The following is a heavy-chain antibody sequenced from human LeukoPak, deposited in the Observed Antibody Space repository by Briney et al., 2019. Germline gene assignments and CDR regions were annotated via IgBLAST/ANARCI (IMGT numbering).Heavy chain of an antibody. Sequence: GGSLRLSCAASGFTFSSYAMSWVRQAPGKGLEWVSAISGSGGSTYYADSVKGRFIISRDNSKNTLYLQMNSLRAEDTAVYYCAKVKWLVTGNWFDPWGQGTLVTVSS. CDR1: GFTFSSYA. V-gene: IGHV3-23*01. D-gene: IGHD6-19*01. CDR3: AKVKWLVTGNWFDP. CDR2: ISGSGGST. J-gene: IGHJ5*02.